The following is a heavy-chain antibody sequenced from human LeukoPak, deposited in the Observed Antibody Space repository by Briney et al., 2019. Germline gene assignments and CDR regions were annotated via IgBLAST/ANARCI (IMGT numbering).Heavy chain of an antibody. CDR3: ARGLN. CDR1: GDSISGSGYY. V-gene: IGHV4-39*01. CDR2: IYYSGST. J-gene: IGHJ4*02. Sequence: SETLSLTCSVSGDSISGSGYYWGWLRQPPGKGLEWIGSIYYSGSTYYNPSLKSRVTISVDTSKNQFSLKLSSVTAADTALYYCARGLNWGQGTLVTVSS.